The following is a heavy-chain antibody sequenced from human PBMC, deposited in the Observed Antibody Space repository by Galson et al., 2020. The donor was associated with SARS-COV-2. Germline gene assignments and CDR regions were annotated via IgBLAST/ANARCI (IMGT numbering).Heavy chain of an antibody. CDR2: IHYDGRNK. Sequence: GGSLRLSCAASGFTLSSYVVHWVRQAPGKGLEWVAFIHYDGRNKDYGDSVKGRFTISRDNYNNMLFLQMNSLRAEDTAMYYCARDSARKYFYDSSGYLDYWGQGTLVTVSS. D-gene: IGHD3-22*01. V-gene: IGHV3-30*02. J-gene: IGHJ4*02. CDR1: GFTLSSYV. CDR3: ARDSARKYFYDSSGYLDY.